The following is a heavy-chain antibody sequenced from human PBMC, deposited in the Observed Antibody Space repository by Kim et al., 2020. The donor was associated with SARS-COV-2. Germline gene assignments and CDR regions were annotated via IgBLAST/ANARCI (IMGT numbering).Heavy chain of an antibody. CDR1: GGSISSSY. CDR2: IYYSGST. D-gene: IGHD2-2*01. Sequence: SETLSLTCTVSGGSISSSYLSWIRQPPGKGLEWIGYIYYSGSTNYNPSLKSRVTISFDTSKNQFTLKLSSVTAANTAVYSCARHNGYSGSTRVFLEGYY. CDR3: ARHNGYSGSTRVFLEGYY. V-gene: IGHV4-59*08. J-gene: IGHJ6*01.